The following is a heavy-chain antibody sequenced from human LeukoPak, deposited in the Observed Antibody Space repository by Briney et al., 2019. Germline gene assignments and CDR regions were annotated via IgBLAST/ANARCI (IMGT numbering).Heavy chain of an antibody. CDR3: ARVSEIMIPFGGVISHFDN. V-gene: IGHV4-34*01. CDR2: INHSGGT. Sequence: PSETLSLTCSLYGGSFNDYYWSWIRQPPGKGLEWIGEINHSGGTNYNPSLWSRLTISIDTSKHQFSLQVTSVTAADTGVYFCARVSEIMIPFGGVISHFDNWGQGALVTVSS. D-gene: IGHD3-16*02. J-gene: IGHJ4*02. CDR1: GGSFNDYY.